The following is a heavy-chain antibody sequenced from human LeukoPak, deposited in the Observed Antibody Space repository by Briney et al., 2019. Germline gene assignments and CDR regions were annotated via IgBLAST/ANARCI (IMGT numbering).Heavy chain of an antibody. J-gene: IGHJ3*02. CDR1: GFTFSSYG. CDR3: AKENYYDGSGPDAFDI. D-gene: IGHD3-22*01. CDR2: IWYDGSNK. V-gene: IGHV3-30*02. Sequence: GGSLRLSCAASGFTFSSYGMHWVRQAPGKGLEWVAVIWYDGSNKYYADSVKGRFTISRDNSKNTLYLQMNSLRAEDTAVYYCAKENYYDGSGPDAFDIWGQGTMVTVSS.